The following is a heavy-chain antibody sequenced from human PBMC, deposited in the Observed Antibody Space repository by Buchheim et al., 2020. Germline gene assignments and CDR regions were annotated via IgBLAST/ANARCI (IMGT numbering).Heavy chain of an antibody. Sequence: QVQLVESGGGVVQPGRSLRLSCAASGFTFSSYAMHWVRQAPGKGLEWVAVISYDGSNKYYADSVKGRFTISRDNSKNTLYLQMNSLRAEDTAVYYCARDLPVYSNDYYYGMDVWGKGTT. CDR1: GFTFSSYA. J-gene: IGHJ6*04. V-gene: IGHV3-30-3*01. CDR2: ISYDGSNK. D-gene: IGHD4-11*01. CDR3: ARDLPVYSNDYYYGMDV.